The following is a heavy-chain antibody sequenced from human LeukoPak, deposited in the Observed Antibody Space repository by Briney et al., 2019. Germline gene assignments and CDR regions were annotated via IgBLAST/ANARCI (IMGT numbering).Heavy chain of an antibody. CDR3: AELGITIIGGV. Sequence: GGSLRLSCSAFGFTFSRYAISWVGQAPGKGLEWVAVISYDGSSKYYADSVKGRFTISRDNSKNTLYLQMNSLRAEDTAVYYCAELGITIIGGVWGKGTTVTISS. CDR1: GFTFSRYA. V-gene: IGHV3-30*04. CDR2: ISYDGSSK. D-gene: IGHD3-10*02. J-gene: IGHJ6*04.